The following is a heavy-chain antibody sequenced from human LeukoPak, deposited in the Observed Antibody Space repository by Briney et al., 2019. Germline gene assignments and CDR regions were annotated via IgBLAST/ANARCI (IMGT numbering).Heavy chain of an antibody. CDR1: GFTFSSYG. V-gene: IGHV3-30*02. D-gene: IGHD3-10*01. CDR2: IRYDGSNK. J-gene: IGHJ4*02. Sequence: PGGSLRLSCAASGFTFSSYGMHWVRQAPGKGLEWVAFIRYDGSNKYYADSVKGRFTISRDNSKNTLYLQMNSLRAEDTAVYYCAKDRIWFGELLPRTPDYWGQGTLVTVSS. CDR3: AKDRIWFGELLPRTPDY.